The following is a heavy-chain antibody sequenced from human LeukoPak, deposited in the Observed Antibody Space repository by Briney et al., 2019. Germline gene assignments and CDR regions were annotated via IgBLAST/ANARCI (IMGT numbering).Heavy chain of an antibody. D-gene: IGHD6-13*01. CDR3: ARVAAGTTGRFDY. CDR1: GGSISSYY. V-gene: IGHV4-59*12. Sequence: SETLSLTCTVSGGSISSYYWSWIRQPPGKGLEWIGYIYYSGSTNYNPSLKSRVTISVDTSKNRFSLKLSSVTAADTAVYYCARVAAGTTGRFDYWGQGTLVTVSS. CDR2: IYYSGST. J-gene: IGHJ4*02.